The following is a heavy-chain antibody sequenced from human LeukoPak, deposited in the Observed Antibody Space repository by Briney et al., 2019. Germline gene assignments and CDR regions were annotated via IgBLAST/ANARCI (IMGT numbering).Heavy chain of an antibody. CDR1: GDSISRSTYY. D-gene: IGHD6-25*01. CDR2: VYYGRSP. Sequence: SETLSLTCTVSGDSISRSTYYWAWIRQPPGKGLEWIGSVYYGRSPYFNPSHESRATISVDTSKNHFSLKMSSVTAADTAVYYCARSSGTGTFSYWGQGTLVTVSS. J-gene: IGHJ4*02. CDR3: ARSSGTGTFSY. V-gene: IGHV4-39*02.